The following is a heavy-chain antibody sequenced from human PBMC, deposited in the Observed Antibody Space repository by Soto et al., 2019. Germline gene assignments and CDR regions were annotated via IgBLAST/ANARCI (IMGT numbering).Heavy chain of an antibody. J-gene: IGHJ4*02. Sequence: GGSLRLSCAASGFTFSSYWMSWVRQAPGKGLEWVANIKQDGSEKYYVDSVKGRFTISRDNAKNSLYLQMNSLRAEDTAVYYCARVGRITMVRLLDYWGQGTLVTVSS. D-gene: IGHD3-10*01. CDR2: IKQDGSEK. V-gene: IGHV3-7*01. CDR1: GFTFSSYW. CDR3: ARVGRITMVRLLDY.